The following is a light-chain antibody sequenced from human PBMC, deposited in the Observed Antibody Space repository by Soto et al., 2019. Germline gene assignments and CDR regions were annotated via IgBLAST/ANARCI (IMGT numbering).Light chain of an antibody. J-gene: IGKJ1*01. CDR1: QSISGW. CDR2: DAS. Sequence: DIQMTQSPSSLSASVGDSVTITCRASQSISGWLAWYQQKPGEAPKVLIYDASSLESGVPSRFSGSGSRTEFTLTSSSVQPDDFATYYFEHYDSYPWAFGQGTKVEIK. CDR3: EHYDSYPWA. V-gene: IGKV1-5*01.